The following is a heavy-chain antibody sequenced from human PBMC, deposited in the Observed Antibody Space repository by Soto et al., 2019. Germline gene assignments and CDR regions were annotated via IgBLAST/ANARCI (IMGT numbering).Heavy chain of an antibody. CDR2: IYYSGGT. V-gene: IGHV4-61*01. CDR3: ARELVRFVDP. Sequence: PSETLSLTCTVSGGSVSSGSYYWSWIRQPPGKGLEWIGYIYYSGGTNYNPSLKSRVTISVDTSKNQFSLKLSSVTAADTAVYYCARELVRFVDPWGQGTLVTVSS. D-gene: IGHD6-13*01. J-gene: IGHJ5*02. CDR1: GGSVSSGSYY.